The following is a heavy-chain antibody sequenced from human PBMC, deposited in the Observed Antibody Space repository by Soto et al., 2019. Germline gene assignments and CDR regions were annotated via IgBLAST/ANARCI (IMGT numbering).Heavy chain of an antibody. D-gene: IGHD6-19*01. CDR3: AKGVPGIALAGTGYFQH. CDR1: GFTFSSYA. CDR2: ISGSGDST. V-gene: IGHV3-23*01. J-gene: IGHJ1*01. Sequence: EVQLLESGGGLVQPGGSLRLSCAASGFTFSSYAMSWVRQAPGKGLEWVSGISGSGDSTYYADSVKGRFTISRDNSKNTVYQQMNSLRADDTAVYYCAKGVPGIALAGTGYFQHWGQGTLVTVAS.